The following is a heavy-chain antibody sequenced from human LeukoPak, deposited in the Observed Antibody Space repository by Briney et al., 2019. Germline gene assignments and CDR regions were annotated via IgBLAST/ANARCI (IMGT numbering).Heavy chain of an antibody. V-gene: IGHV4-34*01. Sequence: SETLSLTCAVYGGSFSGYYWSWLRQPPGKGLEWIGEINHSGSTNYNPSLKSRVTISVDTSKNQFSRKLSSVPAADTAVYYCARRFGYCSGGSCYSPKYHLGTYNWFDHWGQGTLVTVSS. D-gene: IGHD2-15*01. CDR2: INHSGST. CDR3: ARRFGYCSGGSCYSPKYHLGTYNWFDH. J-gene: IGHJ5*02. CDR1: GGSFSGYY.